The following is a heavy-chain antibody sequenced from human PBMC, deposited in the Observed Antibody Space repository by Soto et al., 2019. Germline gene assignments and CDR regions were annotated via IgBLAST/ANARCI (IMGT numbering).Heavy chain of an antibody. CDR3: ARSITGKFDAFDI. CDR1: GFTFSSYS. Sequence: GGSLRLSCAASGFTFSSYSMNWVRQAPGKGLEWVSSISSSSSYIYYADSVKGRFTISRDNAKNSLYLQMNSLRAEDTAVYYCARSITGKFDAFDIWGQGTMVTVSS. V-gene: IGHV3-21*01. J-gene: IGHJ3*02. D-gene: IGHD1-20*01. CDR2: ISSSSSYI.